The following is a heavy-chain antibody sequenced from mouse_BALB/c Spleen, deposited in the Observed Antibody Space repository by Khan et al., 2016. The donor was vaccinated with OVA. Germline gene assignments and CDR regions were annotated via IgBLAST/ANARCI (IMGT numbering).Heavy chain of an antibody. CDR1: GDSITSGY. Sequence: EVQLQESGPSLVKPSQTLSLTCSVTGDSITSGYWSWIRKFPGNKLEYMGYMSYTGYTDYNPSLKSRLAITRHTSKNQYYLQLNSVTTEDTATYYCVRSTFGYAFAYWGQGTLATVSA. CDR2: MSYTGYT. V-gene: IGHV3-8*02. J-gene: IGHJ3*01. D-gene: IGHD2-14*01. CDR3: VRSTFGYAFAY.